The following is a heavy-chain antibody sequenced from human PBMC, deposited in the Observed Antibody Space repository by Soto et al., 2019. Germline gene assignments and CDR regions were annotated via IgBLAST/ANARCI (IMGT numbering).Heavy chain of an antibody. CDR2: IIPMLGMS. Sequence: QVQLVQSGAEVKKPGSSVKVSCTASGDTFNFYTISWVRQAPGQGLEWMGRIIPMLGMSNYAQNFQGRVTXXXDXSTSTAYMEWSSLRSEDTALYYCATNYGSGSAHFDNWGQGTLVTVSS. J-gene: IGHJ4*02. V-gene: IGHV1-69*02. CDR3: ATNYGSGSAHFDN. CDR1: GDTFNFYT. D-gene: IGHD3-10*01.